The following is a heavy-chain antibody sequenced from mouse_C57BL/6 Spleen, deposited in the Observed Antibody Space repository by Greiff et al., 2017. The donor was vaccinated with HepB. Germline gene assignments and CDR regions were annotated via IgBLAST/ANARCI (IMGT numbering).Heavy chain of an antibody. CDR1: GFTFTDYY. J-gene: IGHJ4*01. Sequence: EVHLVESGGGLVQPGGSLSLSCAASGFTFTDYYMSWVRQPPGKALEWLGFIRNNATGYPTEYSASVKGRFTIARDNSQSILYLQMNALRAEDSATYYCARWNDGSRRAMDYWGQGTSVTVAS. CDR2: IRNNATGYPT. D-gene: IGHD1-1*01. CDR3: ARWNDGSRRAMDY. V-gene: IGHV7-3*01.